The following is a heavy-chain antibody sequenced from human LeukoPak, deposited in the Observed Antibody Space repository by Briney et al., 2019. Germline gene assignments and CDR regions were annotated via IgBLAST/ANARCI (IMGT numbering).Heavy chain of an antibody. J-gene: IGHJ3*02. CDR3: ARDRDTTHAFDI. CDR2: INWNGGST. CDR1: GFTFDDYG. Sequence: GGSLRLSCAASGFTFDDYGMSWVSQAPGKGLEWVSDINWNGGSTGYADSVKGRFTISRDNAKNSLYLQMNSLRAEDTALYHCARDRDTTHAFDIWGQGTMVTVSS. D-gene: IGHD4-17*01. V-gene: IGHV3-20*01.